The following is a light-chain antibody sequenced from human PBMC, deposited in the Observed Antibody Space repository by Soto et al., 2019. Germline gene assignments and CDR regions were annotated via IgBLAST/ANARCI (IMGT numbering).Light chain of an antibody. CDR1: QSVSNY. Sequence: IVLTQSPATLSLSPGERATLSCRASQSVSNYLAWYQQEPGRAPRLLIYAASNRATGIPARFSGSGSGTDFTLTISSLEPEDFAVYYCQQRSDWPPWTFGQGTKVDIK. V-gene: IGKV3-11*01. CDR3: QQRSDWPPWT. CDR2: AAS. J-gene: IGKJ1*01.